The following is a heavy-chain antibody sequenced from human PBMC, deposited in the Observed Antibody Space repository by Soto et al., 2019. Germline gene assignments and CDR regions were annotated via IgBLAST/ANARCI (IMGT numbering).Heavy chain of an antibody. V-gene: IGHV1-3*01. Sequence: ASVKVSCKASGYTFTSYAMHWVRQAPGQRLEWMGWINAGNGNTKYSQKFQGRVTITRDTSASTAYMELSSLRSEDMAVYYCARVLIWEMATTTTVLFAFDIWGQGTMVTVSS. D-gene: IGHD3-16*01. CDR1: GYTFTSYA. CDR2: INAGNGNT. CDR3: ARVLIWEMATTTTVLFAFDI. J-gene: IGHJ3*02.